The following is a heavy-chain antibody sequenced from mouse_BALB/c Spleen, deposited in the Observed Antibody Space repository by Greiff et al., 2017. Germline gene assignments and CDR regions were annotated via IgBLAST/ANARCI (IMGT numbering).Heavy chain of an antibody. D-gene: IGHD4-1*01. J-gene: IGHJ3*01. CDR1: GFSLTSYG. CDR2: IWAGGST. Sequence: QVQLQQSGPGLVAPSQSLSITCTVSGFSLTSYGVHWVRQPPGKGLEWLGVIWAGGSTNYNSALMSRLSISKDNSKSQVFLKMNSLQTDDTAMYYCARSELGRFAYWGQGTLVTVSA. CDR3: ARSELGRFAY. V-gene: IGHV2-9*02.